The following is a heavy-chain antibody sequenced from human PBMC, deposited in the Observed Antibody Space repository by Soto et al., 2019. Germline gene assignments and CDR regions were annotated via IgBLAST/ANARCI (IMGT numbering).Heavy chain of an antibody. Sequence: SVKVSCKASGGTFSSYAISWVRQAPGQGLEWMGGIIPIFGTANYAQKFQGRVPITADKSTSTAYMELSSLRSEDTAVCYCAREEYSSGWYYFDYWGQGTLVTVSS. CDR1: GGTFSSYA. CDR3: AREEYSSGWYYFDY. D-gene: IGHD6-19*01. J-gene: IGHJ4*02. CDR2: IIPIFGTA. V-gene: IGHV1-69*06.